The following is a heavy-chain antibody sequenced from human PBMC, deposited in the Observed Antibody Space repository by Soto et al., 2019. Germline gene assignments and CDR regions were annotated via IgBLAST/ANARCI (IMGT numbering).Heavy chain of an antibody. V-gene: IGHV5-51*01. Sequence: GESLKISCKGSGYSFTSYWIGWVRQMPGKGLEWMGIIYPGDSDTRYSPSFQGQVTISADKSISTAYLQWSSLKASDTAMYYCARHVSYCTNGVCDTIDYCGQGSLVTVSS. CDR1: GYSFTSYW. CDR3: ARHVSYCTNGVCDTIDY. J-gene: IGHJ4*02. CDR2: IYPGDSDT. D-gene: IGHD2-8*01.